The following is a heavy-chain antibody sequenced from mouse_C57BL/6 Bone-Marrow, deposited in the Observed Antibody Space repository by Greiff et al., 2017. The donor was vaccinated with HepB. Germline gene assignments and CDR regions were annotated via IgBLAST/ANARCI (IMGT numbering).Heavy chain of an antibody. J-gene: IGHJ4*01. CDR1: GFTFSSYS. CDR3: ARDNGNFCAMDY. V-gene: IGHV5-4*01. CDR2: ISDGGSYT. D-gene: IGHD2-1*01. Sequence: EVKVVESGGGLVKPGGSLKLSCAASGFTFSSYSMSWVRQTPEKRLEWVATISDGGSYTYYPDNVKGRFTISRDNAKNNLYLQMSHLKSEDTAMYYCARDNGNFCAMDYWGRGTAVTVSS.